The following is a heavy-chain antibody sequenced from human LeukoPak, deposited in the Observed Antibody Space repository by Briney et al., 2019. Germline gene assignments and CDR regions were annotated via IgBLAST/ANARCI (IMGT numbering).Heavy chain of an antibody. J-gene: IGHJ4*02. D-gene: IGHD2-15*01. CDR1: GIIFSTYE. CDR2: ISSSGDTI. V-gene: IGHV3-48*03. CDR3: AREGRGYRHPVDY. Sequence: PGGSLRLSCAASGIIFSTYEMNWVRQAPGKGLEWVSYISSSGDTIHYADSVKGRFTISRDNAKNSLYLQMNSLRAEDTAVYYGAREGRGYRHPVDYWCLGTLATGSS.